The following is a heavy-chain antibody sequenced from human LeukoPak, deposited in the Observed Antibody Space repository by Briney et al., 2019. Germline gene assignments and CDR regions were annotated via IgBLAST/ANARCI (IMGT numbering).Heavy chain of an antibody. Sequence: PGGSLRLSCAASGFTFSSYSMNWVRQAPGKGLEWVSSISSSSSYIYYADSVKGRFTISRDNAKNSLYLQMNSLRAEDTAVYYCAREGRIGSSGSTPQVWGQGTLVTVSS. CDR1: GFTFSSYS. CDR3: AREGRIGSSGSTPQV. D-gene: IGHD3-22*01. V-gene: IGHV3-21*01. J-gene: IGHJ4*02. CDR2: ISSSSSYI.